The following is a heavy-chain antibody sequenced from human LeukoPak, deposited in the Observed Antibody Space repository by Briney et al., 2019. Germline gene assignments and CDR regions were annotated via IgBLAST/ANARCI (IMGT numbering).Heavy chain of an antibody. J-gene: IGHJ6*03. CDR3: ARANGELWDDIYYYYMDV. D-gene: IGHD1-26*01. V-gene: IGHV3-7*03. Sequence: GGSLRLSCVVSGYSFSTNMMTWVRQAPGKGLEWVATILPAGKESYRVESVKGRFTVSRDISENTLYLQMNSLRAEDTAVYYCARANGELWDDIYYYYMDVWGKGTTVTVSS. CDR2: ILPAGKES. CDR1: GYSFSTNM.